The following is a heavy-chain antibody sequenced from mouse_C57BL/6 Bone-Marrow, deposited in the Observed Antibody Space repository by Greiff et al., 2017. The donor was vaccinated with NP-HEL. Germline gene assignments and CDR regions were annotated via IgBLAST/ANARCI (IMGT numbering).Heavy chain of an antibody. CDR1: GYTFTSYW. D-gene: IGHD1-1*01. J-gene: IGHJ2*01. CDR2: IYPGSGST. V-gene: IGHV1-55*01. CDR3: AREEVIYYFYFDY. Sequence: QVQLQQSGAELVKPGASVTMSCKASGYTFTSYWITWVKQRPGQGLEWIGDIYPGSGSTNYNEKFKSKATLTVDTSSSTAYMQLSSLTSEDAAVYYCAREEVIYYFYFDYWGQGTTLTVSS.